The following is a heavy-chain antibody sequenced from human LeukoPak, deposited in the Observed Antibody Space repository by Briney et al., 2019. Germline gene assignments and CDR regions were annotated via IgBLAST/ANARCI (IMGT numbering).Heavy chain of an antibody. J-gene: IGHJ4*02. Sequence: GGSLRLSCATSGFSFTTYGFHWVRQAPGKGLEWVAVIWYDGSKTYYPDSVKGRFTISRDNSKNTLYLQMNSLRAEDTAVYYCAKAAIRAYDYWGQGTLVTVSS. CDR2: IWYDGSKT. CDR1: GFSFTTYG. D-gene: IGHD3-9*01. CDR3: AKAAIRAYDY. V-gene: IGHV3-30*02.